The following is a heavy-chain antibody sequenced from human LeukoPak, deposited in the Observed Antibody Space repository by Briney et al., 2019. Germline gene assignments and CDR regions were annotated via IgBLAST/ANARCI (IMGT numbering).Heavy chain of an antibody. J-gene: IGHJ3*02. CDR1: GFTFSSYSMN. V-gene: IGHV4-39*01. Sequence: GSLRLSCAASGFTFSSYSMNWVRQPPGKGLEWIGSIYYSGSPHYNPSLKSRVTISVDTSKNQFSLKLSSVTAADTAVYYCARSQAGYSSSWYAFDIWGQGIMVTVSS. CDR3: ARSQAGYSSSWYAFDI. D-gene: IGHD6-13*01. CDR2: IYYSGSP.